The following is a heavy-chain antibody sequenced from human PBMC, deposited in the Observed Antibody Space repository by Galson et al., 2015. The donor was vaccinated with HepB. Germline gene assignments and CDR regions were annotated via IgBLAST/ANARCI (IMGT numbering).Heavy chain of an antibody. CDR3: ARVAATERYRILYYYYGMDV. J-gene: IGHJ6*02. V-gene: IGHV4-59*12. CDR1: GGSISSYY. Sequence: TLSLTCTVSGGSISSYYWSWIRQPPGKGLEWIGFIYYSGITNYNPSLKSRVTISVDTSKNQFSLKLSSVTAADTAVYYCARVAATERYRILYYYYGMDVWGQGTTVTVSS. D-gene: IGHD5-18*01. CDR2: IYYSGIT.